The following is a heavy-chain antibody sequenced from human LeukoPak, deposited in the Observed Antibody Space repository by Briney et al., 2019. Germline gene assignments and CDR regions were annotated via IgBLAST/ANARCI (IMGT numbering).Heavy chain of an antibody. CDR2: IHDSANT. J-gene: IGHJ4*02. D-gene: IGHD3-3*01. CDR1: HGSISSYY. V-gene: IGHV4-59*01. Sequence: SETLSLTCTVSHGSISSYYWSWIRQPPGKGLEWIAYIHDSANTNYNPSLKSRVTISVDTSKNQFSLKLSSVTAADTAVYYCARGRITIFGVVTPHFDYCGQGNLVTVSS. CDR3: ARGRITIFGVVTPHFDY.